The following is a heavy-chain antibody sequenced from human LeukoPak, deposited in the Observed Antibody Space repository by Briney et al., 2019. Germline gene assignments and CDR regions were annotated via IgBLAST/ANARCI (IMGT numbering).Heavy chain of an antibody. J-gene: IGHJ4*02. Sequence: SVKVSCKASGGTFSSYAISWVRQAPGQGLEWMGGIIPIFGTANYAQKFQGRVTITTDESTSTAYMELSSLRSEDTAVYYCATWNYYGSGSYPEGPDFDYWGQGTLVTVSS. CDR1: GGTFSSYA. CDR3: ATWNYYGSGSYPEGPDFDY. D-gene: IGHD3-10*01. V-gene: IGHV1-69*05. CDR2: IIPIFGTA.